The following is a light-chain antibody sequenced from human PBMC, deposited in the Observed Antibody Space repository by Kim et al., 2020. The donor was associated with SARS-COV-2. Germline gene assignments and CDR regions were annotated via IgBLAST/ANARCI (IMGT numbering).Light chain of an antibody. J-gene: IGLJ2*01. Sequence: SSELTQDPAVSVALGQTVRITCQGDSLRGYYASWYQQKPGQAPVLVIYGKNNRPSGIPDRFSGSSSGNTASLTITGAQAEDEADYYCNSRDSSGPVVFGG. CDR3: NSRDSSGPVV. CDR2: GKN. CDR1: SLRGYY. V-gene: IGLV3-19*01.